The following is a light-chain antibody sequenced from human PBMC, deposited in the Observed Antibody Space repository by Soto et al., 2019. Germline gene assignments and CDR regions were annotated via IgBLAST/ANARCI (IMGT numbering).Light chain of an antibody. CDR2: EVS. Sequence: QSALTQPASVSGSPGQSLTISCTGTSIDIAPYNYVSWYQQHPGKAPKLIIYEVSYRPSGISNRFSGPKSGNTASLTISRLQAEDEADYYCSSYTSSTNYVFGTGTKVTAL. J-gene: IGLJ1*01. CDR1: SIDIAPYNY. CDR3: SSYTSSTNYV. V-gene: IGLV2-14*01.